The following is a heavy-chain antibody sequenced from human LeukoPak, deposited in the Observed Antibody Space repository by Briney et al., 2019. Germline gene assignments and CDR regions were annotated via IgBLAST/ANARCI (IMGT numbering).Heavy chain of an antibody. D-gene: IGHD3-16*01. J-gene: IGHJ6*03. Sequence: SETLSLTCTVSGYSISTGYYWDWIRQPAGKGLEWIGRIYTSGSTNYNPSLKSRVTMSVDTSKNQFSLKLSSVTAADTAVYYCARGTILLGDYYYMDVWGKGTTVTISS. CDR2: IYTSGST. V-gene: IGHV4-4*07. CDR3: ARGTILLGDYYYMDV. CDR1: GYSISTGYY.